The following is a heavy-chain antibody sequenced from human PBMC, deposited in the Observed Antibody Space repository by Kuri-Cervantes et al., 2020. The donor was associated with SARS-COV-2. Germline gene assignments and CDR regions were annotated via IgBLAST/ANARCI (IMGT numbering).Heavy chain of an antibody. V-gene: IGHV1-2*02. Sequence: ASVKVSCKASGYTFTGYYMHWVRQAPGQGLEWMGWINPNSGGTNYAQKFQGRVRLTADESTSTAYMELSSLRSEDTAVYYCARDDVPREVLATAMMGFYGMDVWGQGTTVTVSS. CDR1: GYTFTGYY. CDR2: INPNSGGT. J-gene: IGHJ6*02. CDR3: ARDDVPREVLATAMMGFYGMDV. D-gene: IGHD3-22*01.